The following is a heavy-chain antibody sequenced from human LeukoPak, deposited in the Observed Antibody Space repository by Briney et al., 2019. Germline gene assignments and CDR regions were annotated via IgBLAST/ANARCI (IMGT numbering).Heavy chain of an antibody. CDR3: ARGLMMAVAGRGEFHY. CDR2: IYSSGST. D-gene: IGHD6-13*01. V-gene: IGHV4-59*13. Sequence: SETLSLTCTVSGGSISSYYWSWIRQPPGKGLEWIGHIYSSGSTTDNPSLKSRVTISVDTSKNQFSLKLSSVTAADTAVYYCARGLMMAVAGRGEFHYWGQGTLVTVSS. CDR1: GGSISSYY. J-gene: IGHJ4*02.